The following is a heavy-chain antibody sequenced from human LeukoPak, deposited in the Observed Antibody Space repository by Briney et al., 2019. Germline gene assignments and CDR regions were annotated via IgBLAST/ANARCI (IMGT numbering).Heavy chain of an antibody. CDR2: INSEGSNT. Sequence: GGSLRLSCAASGFTASGFTFSTYWMHWVRQVPGKGLVWVSRINSEGSNTRYADSVKGRFTISRDNAKNTLYLQMNSLRAEDTAVYYCTRDSRNDAFDIWGQGTKVTVSS. CDR3: TRDSRNDAFDI. CDR1: GFTFSTYW. J-gene: IGHJ3*02. V-gene: IGHV3-74*01.